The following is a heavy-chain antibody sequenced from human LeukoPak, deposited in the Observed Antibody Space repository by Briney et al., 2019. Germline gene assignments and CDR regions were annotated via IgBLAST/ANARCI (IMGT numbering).Heavy chain of an antibody. CDR2: ISGSGDST. J-gene: IGHJ6*04. CDR3: AELGITMIGGV. Sequence: GGTLRLSCAASGFTFSNYGMSWVRQAPGKGPEWVSGISGSGDSTYYADSVKGRFTISRDNAKNSLYLQMNSLRAEDTAVYYCAELGITMIGGVWGKGTTVTISS. CDR1: GFTFSNYG. V-gene: IGHV3-23*01. D-gene: IGHD3-10*02.